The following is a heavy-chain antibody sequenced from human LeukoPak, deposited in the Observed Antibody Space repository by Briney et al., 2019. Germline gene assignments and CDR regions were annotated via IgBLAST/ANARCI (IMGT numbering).Heavy chain of an antibody. CDR2: ISGSGGST. CDR1: GFTFSSYV. V-gene: IGHV3-23*01. J-gene: IGHJ6*03. Sequence: GGSLRLSCAASGFTFSSYVMSWVRQAPGKGLEWVSAISGSGGSTYYADSVKGRFTISRDNSKNTLYLQMNSLRAEDTAVYYCAKGDYDFWSGSYYYYYMDVWGKGTTVTVSS. D-gene: IGHD3-3*01. CDR3: AKGDYDFWSGSYYYYYMDV.